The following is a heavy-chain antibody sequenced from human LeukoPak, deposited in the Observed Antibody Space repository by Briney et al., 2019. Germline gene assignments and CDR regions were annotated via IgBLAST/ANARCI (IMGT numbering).Heavy chain of an antibody. D-gene: IGHD6-13*01. CDR1: GGTFSSYA. V-gene: IGHV1-69*06. CDR2: IIPIFGTA. J-gene: IGHJ4*02. Sequence: SVRVSCKASGGTFSSYAISWVRQAPGQGLEWMGGIIPIFGTANYAQKFQGRVTITADKSTSTAYMELSSLRSEDTAVYYCARGSGPGAAAGLDYWGQGTLVTVSS. CDR3: ARGSGPGAAAGLDY.